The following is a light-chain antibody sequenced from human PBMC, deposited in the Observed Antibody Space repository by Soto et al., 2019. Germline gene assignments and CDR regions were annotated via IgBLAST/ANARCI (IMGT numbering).Light chain of an antibody. V-gene: IGKV1-39*01. J-gene: IGKJ4*01. Sequence: DIQVTQSPWTRAASGGDIGISSCMASQSINSYLNWYQQEPGKAPKLLIYSACTLQSGVPSRFSGSGSATDFTLTISSLQPEDFATYYCQQTSIPPLTFGGGTKVDIK. CDR2: SAC. CDR1: QSINSY. CDR3: QQTSIPPLT.